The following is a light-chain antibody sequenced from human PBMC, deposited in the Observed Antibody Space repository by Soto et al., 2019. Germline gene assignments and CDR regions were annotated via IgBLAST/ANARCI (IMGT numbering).Light chain of an antibody. J-gene: IGKJ1*01. CDR3: QQYGSSLPWT. V-gene: IGKV3-20*01. CDR1: QSVTSSF. CDR2: GIS. Sequence: EIVLTQSPVTLSLSPGERATLSCRAIQSVTSSFLAWYQQKPGQAPRLLIYGISTRATGIPDRFSASGSGTDFTLTISRLEPEDFAVFYCQQYGSSLPWTFGQGTKVDIK.